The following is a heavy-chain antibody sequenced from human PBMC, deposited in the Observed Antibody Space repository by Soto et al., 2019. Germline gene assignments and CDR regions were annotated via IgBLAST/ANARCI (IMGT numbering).Heavy chain of an antibody. Sequence: QVQLVESGGGVVQPGRSLRLSCAASGFTFSSYAMHWVRQAPGKGLEWVAVISYDGSNKYYADSVKGRFTISRANSNNTLCPKRTRRGAEDTGVYYCAKDAGYGSRWYLDLGYFQHLGQGTLVTVSP. CDR1: GFTFSSYA. CDR2: ISYDGSNK. CDR3: AKDAGYGSRWYLDLGYFQH. J-gene: IGHJ1*01. V-gene: IGHV3-30-3*01. D-gene: IGHD6-13*01.